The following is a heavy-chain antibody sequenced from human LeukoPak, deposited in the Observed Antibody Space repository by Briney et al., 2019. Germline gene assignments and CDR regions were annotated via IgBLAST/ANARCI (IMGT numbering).Heavy chain of an antibody. CDR1: GFTFSTYA. CDR3: AKDGDPGGFDP. CDR2: ISFDGSNK. D-gene: IGHD4-17*01. Sequence: GGSLRLSCAASGFTFSTYAMHWVRQAPGKGLEWVAVISFDGSNKYYADSVKGRFTISRDNSKNTLYLQMNSLRAEDTAVYYCAKDGDPGGFDPWGQGTLVTVSS. V-gene: IGHV3-30*04. J-gene: IGHJ5*02.